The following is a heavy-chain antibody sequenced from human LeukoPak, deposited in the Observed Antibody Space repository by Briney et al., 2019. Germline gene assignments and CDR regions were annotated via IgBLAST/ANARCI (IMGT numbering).Heavy chain of an antibody. J-gene: IGHJ3*02. CDR1: GFTFSSYA. V-gene: IGHV3-23*01. D-gene: IGHD4-17*01. CDR3: AKGYKVTTYDVDVFDI. Sequence: GGSLRLSCAASGFTFSSYAMSWVRQAPGKGLEWVSTISGSGGSTYYADSVWGRFTISRDNSKNTLYLQMNSLRAEDTAVYYCAKGYKVTTYDVDVFDIWGQGTMVTVSS. CDR2: ISGSGGST.